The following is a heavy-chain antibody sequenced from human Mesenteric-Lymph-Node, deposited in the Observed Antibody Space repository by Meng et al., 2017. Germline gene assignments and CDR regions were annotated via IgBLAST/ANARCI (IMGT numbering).Heavy chain of an antibody. V-gene: IGHV4-39*07. CDR1: GDSISSSNFY. CDR2: IFYSGST. CDR3: ARNPRDDYVWGSYRFFDY. D-gene: IGHD3-16*02. Sequence: SETLSLTCTVSGDSISSSNFYWGWIRQPPGKGLEWIGNIFYSGSTYYNPSLKSRVTISVDTSKNQFSLRLSSVTAADTAVYYCARNPRDDYVWGSYRFFDYWGQGTLVTVSS. J-gene: IGHJ4*02.